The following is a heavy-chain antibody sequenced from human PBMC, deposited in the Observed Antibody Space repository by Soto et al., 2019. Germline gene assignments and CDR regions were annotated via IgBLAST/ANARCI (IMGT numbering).Heavy chain of an antibody. J-gene: IGHJ6*02. CDR1: GFTFSSNA. CDR3: ARVYSSSSGKAMDV. Sequence: EVQLLESGGGFVQPGGSLRLSCAASGFTFSSNAMSWVRQAPGKGLEWVTAISGSGYSTYYADSVKGRFTISRDNSKNTLYLQMNSLRDEDTAVYFCARVYSSSSGKAMDVWGQGTTVTVSS. CDR2: ISGSGYST. V-gene: IGHV3-23*01. D-gene: IGHD6-6*01.